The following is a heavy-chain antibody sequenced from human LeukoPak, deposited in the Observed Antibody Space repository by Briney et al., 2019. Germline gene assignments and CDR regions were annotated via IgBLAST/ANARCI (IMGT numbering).Heavy chain of an antibody. D-gene: IGHD6-13*01. CDR3: AKDTQATTATAGNAFDI. CDR2: IYSGGST. CDR1: GFTVSSNY. J-gene: IGHJ3*02. Sequence: PGGSLRLSCAASGFTVSSNYMNWVRQAPGKGLEWVSVIYSGGSTYYADSVKGRFTISRDNSKNTLYLQMNSLRAEDTAVYYCAKDTQATTATAGNAFDIWGKGTMATVSS. V-gene: IGHV3-66*01.